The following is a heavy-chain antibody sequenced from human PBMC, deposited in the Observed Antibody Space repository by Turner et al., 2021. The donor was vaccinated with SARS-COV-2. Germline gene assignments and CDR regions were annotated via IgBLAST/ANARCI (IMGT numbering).Heavy chain of an antibody. CDR3: ATTPNWVFTPY. V-gene: IGHV4-39*01. CDR1: GDSISSTTYY. CDR2: SHSSGTA. Sequence: QLQRQESGPGLVKPSETLSLTCTVSGDSISSTTYYWGWIRQPPGKGLEWIGSSHSSGTALYNPSLKRRLTISLDTSNTQFSLRLTSVTAADTAVYYCATTPNWVFTPYWGQGALVIVSS. J-gene: IGHJ4*02. D-gene: IGHD7-27*01.